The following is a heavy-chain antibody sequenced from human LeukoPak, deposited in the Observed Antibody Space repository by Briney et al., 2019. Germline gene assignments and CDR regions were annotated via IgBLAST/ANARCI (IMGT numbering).Heavy chain of an antibody. D-gene: IGHD3-3*01. CDR1: GFTFDDYA. Sequence: GRSLRLSCAAPGFTFDDYAMHWVRQAPGKGLEWVSCINWNSRNIGYADSVKGRFTISRDNAKNSLYLQMNSLRAEDTASYYCAKASGGTYYYYMDVWGKGTTVTVSS. V-gene: IGHV3-9*01. CDR2: INWNSRNI. J-gene: IGHJ6*03. CDR3: AKASGGTYYYYMDV.